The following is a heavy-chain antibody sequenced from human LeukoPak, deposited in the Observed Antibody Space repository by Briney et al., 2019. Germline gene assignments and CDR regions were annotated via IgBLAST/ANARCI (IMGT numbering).Heavy chain of an antibody. CDR3: ARGPYSYDSSGAFDI. D-gene: IGHD3-22*01. J-gene: IGHJ3*02. CDR1: GDSISSGDYY. V-gene: IGHV4-61*02. Sequence: SETLSLTCTVSGDSISSGDYYWSWIRQPAGKGLEWIGRISRSGSTNYNPSLKSRVTISVDTSKNQFSLKLSSVTAADTAVYFCARGPYSYDSSGAFDIWGQGTMVTVSS. CDR2: ISRSGST.